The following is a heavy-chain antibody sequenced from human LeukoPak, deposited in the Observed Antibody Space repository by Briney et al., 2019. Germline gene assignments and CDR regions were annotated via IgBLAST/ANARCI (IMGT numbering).Heavy chain of an antibody. CDR3: ARAGWLYGSGTYCDS. Sequence: GSSVKVSCKASGGTFSSYAISWVRQAPGQGLEWMGWISAHNGKTNYAETLQDRVTMTTDTSTNTAYLELRSLRFDDTALYFCARAGWLYGSGTYCDSWGQGTLVTVSS. CDR2: ISAHNGKT. D-gene: IGHD3-10*01. J-gene: IGHJ5*01. V-gene: IGHV1-18*01. CDR1: GGTFSSYA.